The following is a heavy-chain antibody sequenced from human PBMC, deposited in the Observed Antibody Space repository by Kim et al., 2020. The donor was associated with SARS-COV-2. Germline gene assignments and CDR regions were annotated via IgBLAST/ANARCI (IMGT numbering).Heavy chain of an antibody. J-gene: IGHJ4*02. CDR3: ARGTEGQQLDLLLFDY. Sequence: SETLSLTCAVSGGSISSSNWWSWVRQPPGKGLEWIGEIYHSGSTNYNPSLKSRVTISVDKSKNQFSLKLSSVTAADTAVYYCARGTEGQQLDLLLFDYWGQGTLVTVSS. CDR1: GGSISSSNW. CDR2: IYHSGST. D-gene: IGHD6-13*01. V-gene: IGHV4-4*02.